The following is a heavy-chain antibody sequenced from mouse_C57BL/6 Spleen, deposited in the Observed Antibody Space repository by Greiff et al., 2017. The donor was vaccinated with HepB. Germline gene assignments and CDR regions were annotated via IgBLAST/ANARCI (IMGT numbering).Heavy chain of an antibody. J-gene: IGHJ2*01. CDR1: GYTFTSYW. V-gene: IGHV1-55*01. Sequence: VKLQQPGAELVKPGASVKMSCKASGYTFTSYWITWVKQRPGQGLEWIGDIYPGSGSTNYNEKFKRKDTLTVDTSSSTAYMQLSSLTSEDSAVYYCARGGDYYGSSYVDYWGQGTTLTVSS. CDR2: IYPGSGST. D-gene: IGHD1-1*01. CDR3: ARGGDYYGSSYVDY.